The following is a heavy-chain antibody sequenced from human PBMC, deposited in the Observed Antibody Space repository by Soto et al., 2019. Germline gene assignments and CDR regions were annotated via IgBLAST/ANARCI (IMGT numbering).Heavy chain of an antibody. J-gene: IGHJ6*02. CDR3: ARDNGIFGVVIRLDYYYYGMDV. CDR1: GFTFSSYG. Sequence: GGSLRLSCAASGFTFSSYGMHWVRQAPGKGLEWVAVIWYDGSNKYYADSVKGRFTISRDNSKNTLYLQMNSLRAEDTAVYYCARDNGIFGVVIRLDYYYYGMDVWGQGTTVTVSS. V-gene: IGHV3-33*01. D-gene: IGHD3-3*01. CDR2: IWYDGSNK.